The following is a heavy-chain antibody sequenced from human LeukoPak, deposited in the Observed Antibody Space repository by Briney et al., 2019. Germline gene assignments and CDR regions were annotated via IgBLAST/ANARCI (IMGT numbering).Heavy chain of an antibody. D-gene: IGHD3-3*01. Sequence: GASVKVSCNASGGTFTSYAISWVRQAPGQGLGWMGRIIPILGTANYAQKFQGRVTITADKSTSTAYMELSSLRSGDTAVYYCARSDYDFWSGYSDYWGQGTLVTVSS. CDR3: ARSDYDFWSGYSDY. CDR2: IIPILGTA. CDR1: GGTFTSYA. J-gene: IGHJ4*02. V-gene: IGHV1-69*04.